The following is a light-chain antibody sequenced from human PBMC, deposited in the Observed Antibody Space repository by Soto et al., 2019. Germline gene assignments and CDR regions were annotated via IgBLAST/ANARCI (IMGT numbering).Light chain of an antibody. CDR3: QQYDTFPVT. Sequence: DIQMTQSPSSLSASVGDRVTITCRASQNISNWLIWYQERPGKAPKSLIFRASSLESGVPSRFSGSGSGTDFSLSIISLQPEDFATYYCQQYDTFPVTFGGGTKVEI. CDR1: QNISNW. J-gene: IGKJ4*01. V-gene: IGKV1D-16*01. CDR2: RAS.